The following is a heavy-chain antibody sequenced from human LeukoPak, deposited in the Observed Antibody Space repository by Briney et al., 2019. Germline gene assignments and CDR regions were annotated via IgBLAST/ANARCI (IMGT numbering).Heavy chain of an antibody. Sequence: SETLSLTCAVYDGSFSGYYWSWIRQPPGKGLEWIGEINHSGGTNYNPSLKSRVTISVDTSKNQFSLKLSSVTAADTAVYYCARGSTPPYYYYGMDVWGKGTTVTVSS. J-gene: IGHJ6*04. V-gene: IGHV4-34*01. CDR3: ARGSTPPYYYYGMDV. CDR2: INHSGGT. CDR1: DGSFSGYY.